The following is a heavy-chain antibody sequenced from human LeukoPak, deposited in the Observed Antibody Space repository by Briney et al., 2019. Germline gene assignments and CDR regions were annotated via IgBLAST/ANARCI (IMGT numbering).Heavy chain of an antibody. CDR3: ARALNGYYYYHMDA. J-gene: IGHJ6*03. CDR1: GVSINSYY. CDR2: IYNSGST. V-gene: IGHV4-4*07. D-gene: IGHD2-8*01. Sequence: SETLSLTCTVSGVSINSYYWNWIRQPAGKGLEWIGRIYNSGSTDYNPSLKSRVTMSVDTPKNQVSLKLSSVTAADTAVYYCARALNGYYYYHMDAWGKGTTVTVSS.